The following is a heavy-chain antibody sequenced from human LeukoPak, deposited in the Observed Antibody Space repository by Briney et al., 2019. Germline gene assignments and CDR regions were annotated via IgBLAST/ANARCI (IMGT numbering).Heavy chain of an antibody. J-gene: IGHJ4*02. CDR2: ITNDGSST. V-gene: IGHV3-74*01. CDR3: ARVRPDIVATIGLNDY. Sequence: GGSLRLSCAASGLTFSSHWMHWVRQAPGKGLVWVSRITNDGSSTTYADSVKGRFTISRDNAKNSLYLQMNSLRAEDTAVYYCARVRPDIVATIGLNDYWGQGTLVTVSS. CDR1: GLTFSSHW. D-gene: IGHD5-12*01.